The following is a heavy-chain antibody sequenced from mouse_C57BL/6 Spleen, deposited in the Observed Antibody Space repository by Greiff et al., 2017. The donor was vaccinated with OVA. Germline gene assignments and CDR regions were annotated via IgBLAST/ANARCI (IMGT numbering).Heavy chain of an antibody. D-gene: IGHD2-4*01. CDR3: APKGVLDYDYDGSPFAY. J-gene: IGHJ3*01. Sequence: EVQLQQSGPELVKPGASVKISCKASGYTFTDYYMNWVKQSHGKSLEWIGDINPNNGGTSYNQKFKGKATLTVDKSSSTAYMELRSLTSEDSAVYYCAPKGVLDYDYDGSPFAYWGQGTLVTVSA. CDR1: GYTFTDYY. V-gene: IGHV1-26*01. CDR2: INPNNGGT.